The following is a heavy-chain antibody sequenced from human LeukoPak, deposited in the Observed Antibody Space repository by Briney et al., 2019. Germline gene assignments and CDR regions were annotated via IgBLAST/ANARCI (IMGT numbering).Heavy chain of an antibody. CDR3: AKNLLYSSSCIDY. J-gene: IGHJ4*02. CDR1: GFTFSNYA. D-gene: IGHD6-13*01. CDR2: TSSGGGST. Sequence: PGGSLRLSCAASGFTFSNYAMTWVRQAPGKGLEWVSATSSGGGSTYYADSVKGRFTISRDKSKNTLFLQMNSLRAEDTAVYYCAKNLLYSSSCIDYWGQGTLVTVSS. V-gene: IGHV3-23*01.